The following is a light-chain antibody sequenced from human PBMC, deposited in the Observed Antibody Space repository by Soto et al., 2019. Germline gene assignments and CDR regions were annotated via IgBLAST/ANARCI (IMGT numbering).Light chain of an antibody. CDR3: YSAADNMRV. CDR2: KDS. Sequence: SYELTRPSSVSVSPGQTARITCSGDVLAKKYARWFQQKPGQAPVLVIYKDSERPSGIPERFSGSSSGTTVTLTISGAQVEDEADYYCYSAADNMRVFGTGTKVTVL. J-gene: IGLJ1*01. V-gene: IGLV3-27*01. CDR1: VLAKKY.